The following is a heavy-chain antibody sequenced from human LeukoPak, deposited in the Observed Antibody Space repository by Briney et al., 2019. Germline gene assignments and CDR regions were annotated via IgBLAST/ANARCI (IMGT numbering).Heavy chain of an antibody. CDR3: AKDMYQLLPALFDY. V-gene: IGHV3-7*01. CDR1: GFTFSTYW. CDR2: IKPDGSEK. Sequence: GGSLRLSCAASGFTFSTYWMTWVRQAPGKGLEWVANIKPDGSEKYYADSVRGRFTISRDNAKNSLFLQMNSLRAEDTAVYYCAKDMYQLLPALFDYWGQGTLVTVSS. D-gene: IGHD2-2*01. J-gene: IGHJ4*02.